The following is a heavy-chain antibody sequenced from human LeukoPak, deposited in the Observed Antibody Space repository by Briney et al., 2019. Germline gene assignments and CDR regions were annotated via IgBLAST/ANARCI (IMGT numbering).Heavy chain of an antibody. CDR1: GGSFSGYY. CDR2: INHSGST. D-gene: IGHD2/OR15-2a*01. CDR3: ARVSPALLGAEDI. V-gene: IGHV4-34*01. Sequence: SETLSLTCAVYGGSFSGYYWSWIRQPPGKGLEWIGEINHSGSTNYNPSLKSRVTISVDTSKNQFSLKLSSVTAADTAVYYCARVSPALLGAEDIWGQGTMVTVSS. J-gene: IGHJ3*02.